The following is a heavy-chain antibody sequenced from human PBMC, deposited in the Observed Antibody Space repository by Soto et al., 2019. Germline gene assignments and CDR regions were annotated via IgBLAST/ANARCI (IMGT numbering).Heavy chain of an antibody. CDR2: IRNKANSYTT. CDR1: GFPFSDHY. CDR3: IREGFCTGGSCYSSYLDF. D-gene: IGHD2-15*01. V-gene: IGHV3-72*01. Sequence: LRLSCAAFGFPFSDHYMDWVRQAPGKGLEWVGRIRNKANSYTTEYAASVRGRFTVSRDDSKKSLFLQMNSLKTEDTAVYYCIREGFCTGGSCYSSYLDFWGQGTLVTVSS. J-gene: IGHJ4*02.